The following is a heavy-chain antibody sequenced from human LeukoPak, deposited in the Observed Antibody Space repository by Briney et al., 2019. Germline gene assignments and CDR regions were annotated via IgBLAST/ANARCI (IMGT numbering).Heavy chain of an antibody. V-gene: IGHV3-21*01. D-gene: IGHD5-18*01. CDR3: ARDLSGVTGCTYGRGIDY. J-gene: IGHJ4*02. CDR2: ITSSSSYI. Sequence: GGSLRLSCAASGFTFSSYSMNWVRQAPGKGLEWVSSITSSSSYIYYADSVKGRFTISRDNAKNSLYLQMNSLRAEDTAVYYCARDLSGVTGCTYGRGIDYWGQGTLVTVSS. CDR1: GFTFSSYS.